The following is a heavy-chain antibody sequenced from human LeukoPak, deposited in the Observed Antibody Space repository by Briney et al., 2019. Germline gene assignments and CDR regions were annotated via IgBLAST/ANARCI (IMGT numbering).Heavy chain of an antibody. CDR1: GGSISSYY. V-gene: IGHV4-59*01. CDR2: FYNSGST. CDR3: ARYAHYDFWSGYYDYYMDV. J-gene: IGHJ6*03. D-gene: IGHD3-3*01. Sequence: SETLSLTCTVSGGSISSYYWTWIRQPPGKGLEWIGYFYNSGSTDYNPSLKSRVTISVDTSKKQISLKLSSVTAADTAVYYCARYAHYDFWSGYYDYYMDVWGKGTTVTVSS.